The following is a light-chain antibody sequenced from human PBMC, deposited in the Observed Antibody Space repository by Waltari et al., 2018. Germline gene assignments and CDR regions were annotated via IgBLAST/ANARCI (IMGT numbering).Light chain of an antibody. CDR2: RNN. V-gene: IGLV10-54*01. CDR1: SNTVGYQG. CDR3: SAWDSSRSAWV. J-gene: IGLJ3*02. Sequence: QAGLTQPPSMSKDLRQPASLTCTGNSNTVGYQGTAWLQQHQGHPPKLLTYRNNDRPSGISERFSASRSGNTASLTITGLQPEDEADYYCSAWDSSRSAWVFGGGTKLTVL.